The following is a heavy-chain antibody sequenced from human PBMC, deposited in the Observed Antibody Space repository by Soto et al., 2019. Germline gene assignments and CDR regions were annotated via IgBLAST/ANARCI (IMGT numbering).Heavy chain of an antibody. J-gene: IGHJ6*02. D-gene: IGHD6-19*01. V-gene: IGHV4-39*01. Sequence: SETLSLTCTVSGGSISSSSYYWGWIRQPPGKGLEWIGSIYYSGSTYYNPSLKSRVTISVDTSKNQFSLKLSSVTAADTAVYYCARQVGQWLVHNYYYYYGMDVWGQGTMVTVSS. CDR1: GGSISSSSYY. CDR3: ARQVGQWLVHNYYYYYGMDV. CDR2: IYYSGST.